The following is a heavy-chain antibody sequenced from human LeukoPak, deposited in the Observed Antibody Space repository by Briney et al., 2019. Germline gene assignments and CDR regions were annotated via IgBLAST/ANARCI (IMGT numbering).Heavy chain of an antibody. CDR1: GGTFCSYA. D-gene: IGHD6-19*01. CDR3: ARDREQWLPRAGGLDY. Sequence: ASVEVSWKASGGTFCSYAISWGRQAPGQGLEWMGRVIPILGIANNAQKFQGRVTITADKSTSTAYMGLSSLRSEDTAVYYCARDREQWLPRAGGLDYWGQGTLVTVSS. V-gene: IGHV1-69*04. CDR2: VIPILGIA. J-gene: IGHJ4*02.